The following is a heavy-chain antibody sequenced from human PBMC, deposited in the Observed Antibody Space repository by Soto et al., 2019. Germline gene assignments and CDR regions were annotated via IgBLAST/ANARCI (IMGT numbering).Heavy chain of an antibody. J-gene: IGHJ6*02. CDR2: ISGSGGST. Sequence: GGSLRLSCAASGFTFSSYAMSWVRQAPGKGLEWVSAISGSGGSTYYADSVKGRFTISRDNSKNTLYLQMNSLRAEDAAVYYCAKVQGGCSGGSCYYYYYGMDVWGQGTTVTVS. D-gene: IGHD2-15*01. V-gene: IGHV3-23*01. CDR3: AKVQGGCSGGSCYYYYYGMDV. CDR1: GFTFSSYA.